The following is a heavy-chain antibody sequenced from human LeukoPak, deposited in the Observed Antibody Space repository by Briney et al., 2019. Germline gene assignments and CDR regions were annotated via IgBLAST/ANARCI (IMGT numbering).Heavy chain of an antibody. J-gene: IGHJ4*02. CDR3: ARDQSRASADY. CDR2: ISGSSFSI. CDR1: GFTFNAFS. Sequence: GGSLRLSCAASGFTFNAFSMKWVRQAPGKGLEWVSYISGSSFSIFYADSVKGRFTISRDNAKNPLYLQMNSLRDEDTAVYYCARDQSRASADYWGQGTLVTVSS. V-gene: IGHV3-48*02.